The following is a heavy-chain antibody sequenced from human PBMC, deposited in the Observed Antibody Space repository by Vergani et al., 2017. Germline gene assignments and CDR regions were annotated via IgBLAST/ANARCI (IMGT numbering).Heavy chain of an antibody. CDR1: GFTFSSYG. CDR2: IWDDGNNK. V-gene: IGHV3-33*01. J-gene: IGHJ5*02. CDR3: ARDLRLMYNRFDP. D-gene: IGHD3-16*01. Sequence: QEQLVESGGGVVQPGESLRLSCETSGFTFSSYGMHWVRQAPGKGLEWVAVIWDDGNNKNYADSVKGRFTISRDNSKGTLYLQLNSLRAEDTAVYYCARDLRLMYNRFDPWGQGTLVTVSS.